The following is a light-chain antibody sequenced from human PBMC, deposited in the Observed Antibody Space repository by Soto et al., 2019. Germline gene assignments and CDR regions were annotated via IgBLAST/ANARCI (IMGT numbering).Light chain of an antibody. CDR1: QDINNY. V-gene: IGKV1-27*01. J-gene: IGKJ4*01. CDR3: QKYNRAPLT. Sequence: DIEMTQSPSSLSASVGDRVTITCRPSQDINNYLAWYQQKPGKAPELLIYFASSLQSGVPSRFSGSASGTDFTLTISSLQPEDVATYYCQKYNRAPLTFGGGTKVDIK. CDR2: FAS.